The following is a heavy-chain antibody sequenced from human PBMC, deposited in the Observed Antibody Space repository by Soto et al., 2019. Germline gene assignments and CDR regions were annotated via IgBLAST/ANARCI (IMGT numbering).Heavy chain of an antibody. D-gene: IGHD6-19*01. V-gene: IGHV4-38-2*02. Sequence: LPLTLYGYCIRTGYYWAWVRQSPGRGLEWIGSVYRSGAAYYSTTLKRRVPISVDTSKTQGALHLKSVTAAGAAVYSCSRDYPYTVDVAVTSDLWRKGTLLT. J-gene: IGHJ4*02. CDR3: SRDYPYTVDVAVTSDL. CDR2: VYRSGAA. CDR1: GYCIRTGYY.